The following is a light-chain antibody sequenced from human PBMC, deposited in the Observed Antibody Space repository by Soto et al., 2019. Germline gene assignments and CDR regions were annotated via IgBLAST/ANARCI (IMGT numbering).Light chain of an antibody. J-gene: IGLJ2*01. CDR1: NIGSKS. CDR2: DDT. CDR3: QVWDSSSEVI. Sequence: SYELTQPPSVSVAPGQTARFTCGGDNIGSKSVHWYQQKPGQAPVLVVYDDTGRPSGIPERFSGSNSGNTATLTISRVEAGDEADYYCQVWDSSSEVIFGGGNKLTVL. V-gene: IGLV3-21*02.